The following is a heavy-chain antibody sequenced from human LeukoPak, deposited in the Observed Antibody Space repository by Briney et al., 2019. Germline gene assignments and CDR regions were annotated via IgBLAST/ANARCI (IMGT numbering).Heavy chain of an antibody. V-gene: IGHV3-30-3*01. J-gene: IGHJ4*02. Sequence: GGSLRLSCAASGFTFNSHAMHWVRQAPGKGLEWVAVISSDGSNKYYADSMKGRFTISRDNAKNSLYLQMNSLRAEDTAVYYCARDPGYSSSWYDYWGQGTLVTVSS. CDR2: ISSDGSNK. CDR3: ARDPGYSSSWYDY. CDR1: GFTFNSHA. D-gene: IGHD6-13*01.